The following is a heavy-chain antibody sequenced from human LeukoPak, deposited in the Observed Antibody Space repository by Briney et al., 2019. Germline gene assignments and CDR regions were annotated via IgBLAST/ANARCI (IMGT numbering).Heavy chain of an antibody. J-gene: IGHJ4*02. CDR2: ISTYNGNT. CDR1: GYTFTSFS. Sequence: ASVKVSCKASGYTFTSFSINWVRQAPGQGLEWMGWISTYNGNTNHSQKLQGRVTMTTDTSTSTAYMELRSLRSDDTAVCYCAREWKYCGATSCGYYFDYWGQGTLVTVSS. D-gene: IGHD2-2*01. V-gene: IGHV1-18*01. CDR3: AREWKYCGATSCGYYFDY.